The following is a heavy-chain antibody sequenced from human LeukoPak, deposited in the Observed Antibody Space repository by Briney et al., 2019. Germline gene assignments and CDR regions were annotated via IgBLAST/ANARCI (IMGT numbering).Heavy chain of an antibody. CDR1: GYTFTGYY. CDR3: ARGAVAGYYFDY. CDR2: INPNSGGT. Sequence: ASVMVSCKASGYTFTGYYMHWVRQAPGQGLEWMGWINPNSGGTNYAQKFQGWVTMTRDTSISTAYMELSRLRSDDTAVYYCARGAVAGYYFDYWGQGTLVTVSS. J-gene: IGHJ4*02. D-gene: IGHD6-19*01. V-gene: IGHV1-2*04.